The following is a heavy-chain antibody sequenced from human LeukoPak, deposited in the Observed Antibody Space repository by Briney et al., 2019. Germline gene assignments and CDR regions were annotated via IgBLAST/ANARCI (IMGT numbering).Heavy chain of an antibody. V-gene: IGHV1-69*13. D-gene: IGHD1-26*01. J-gene: IGHJ4*02. CDR2: IIPIFGTA. Sequence: ASVKVSCKASGGTFSSYAIGWVRQAPGQGLEWMGGIIPIFGTANYAQKSQGRVTITADESTSTAYMELSSLRSEDTAVYYCARNRNSGSFQGMHYWGQGTLVTVSS. CDR3: ARNRNSGSFQGMHY. CDR1: GGTFSSYA.